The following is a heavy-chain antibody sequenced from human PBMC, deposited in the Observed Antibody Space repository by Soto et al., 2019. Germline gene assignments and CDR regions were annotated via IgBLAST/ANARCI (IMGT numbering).Heavy chain of an antibody. CDR1: GFTFSSYG. V-gene: IGHV3-30*03. Sequence: QVQLVEYGGGVVQPGRSLRLSCAASGFTFSSYGMHWVRQAPGKGLAWVAVISYDGSNKYYADSVKGRFTISRDNSKNALYLQMNSLRAEDTAVYYCATNPPSATVLDYYYGMDVWGQGTTVTVSS. CDR2: ISYDGSNK. CDR3: ATNPPSATVLDYYYGMDV. D-gene: IGHD3-16*01. J-gene: IGHJ6*02.